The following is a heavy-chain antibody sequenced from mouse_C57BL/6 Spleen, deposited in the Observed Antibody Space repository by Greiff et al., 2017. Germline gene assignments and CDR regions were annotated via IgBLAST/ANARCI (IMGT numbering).Heavy chain of an antibody. J-gene: IGHJ2*01. V-gene: IGHV1-82*01. CDR2: IYPGDGGT. CDR3: ARPADSNCHFDY. CDR1: GYAFSSSW. Sequence: VQLQQSGPELVKPGASVKISCKASGYAFSSSWMNWVKQRPGKGLAWIGRIYPGDGGTNYNGKFKGKATLTADKSSSTAYMQLSSLTADDSAVYFCARPADSNCHFDYWGQGTTLTVSS. D-gene: IGHD2-5*01.